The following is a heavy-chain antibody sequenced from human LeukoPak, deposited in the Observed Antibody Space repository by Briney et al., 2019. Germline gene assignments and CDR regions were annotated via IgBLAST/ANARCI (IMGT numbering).Heavy chain of an antibody. CDR1: GGSIRSYY. V-gene: IGHV4-59*01. D-gene: IGHD1-20*01. J-gene: IGHJ6*02. CDR2: IYYSGST. CDR3: ARITGTHYYYYYGMDV. Sequence: PSETLSLTCSVSGGSIRSYYWSWIRQPPGKGLEWIGYIYYSGSTNYNPSLKSRVTISVDTSKNQFSLKLSSVTAADTAVYYCARITGTHYYYYYGMDVWGQGTTVTVSS.